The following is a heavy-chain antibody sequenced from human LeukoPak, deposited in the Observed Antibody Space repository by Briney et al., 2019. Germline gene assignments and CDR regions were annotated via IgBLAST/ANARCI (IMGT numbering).Heavy chain of an antibody. Sequence: ASVKVSCKASGYTFTGYYMHWVRQAPGQGLEWMGWINPNSGGTNYAQKFQGRVTMTGDTSISTAYMELSRLRSDDTAVYYCARADLMQQLVPTPTLMDVWGKGTTVTVSS. J-gene: IGHJ6*03. CDR2: INPNSGGT. V-gene: IGHV1-2*02. CDR3: ARADLMQQLVPTPTLMDV. D-gene: IGHD6-13*01. CDR1: GYTFTGYY.